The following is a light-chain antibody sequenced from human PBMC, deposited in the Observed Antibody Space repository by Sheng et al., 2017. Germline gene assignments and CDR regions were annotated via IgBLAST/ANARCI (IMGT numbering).Light chain of an antibody. CDR2: SSS. Sequence: DIQMTQSPSSLSASVGDRVIITCRASQIIGTSLAWYQQKPGRAPKLLLFSSSKLENGVPSRFSGSGYGADHTLTISSLEPEDFATYYCQQYYFPPLTFGGGDQGGD. CDR1: QIIGTS. CDR3: QQYYFPPLT. J-gene: IGKJ4*01. V-gene: IGKV1-NL1*01.